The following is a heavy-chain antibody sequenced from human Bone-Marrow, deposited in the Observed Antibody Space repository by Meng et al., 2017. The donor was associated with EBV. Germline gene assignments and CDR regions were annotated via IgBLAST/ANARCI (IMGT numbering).Heavy chain of an antibody. CDR1: GFIVSSNH. CDR2: LYNRGDT. J-gene: IGHJ5*02. CDR3: AKDFEISGYWGLVS. D-gene: IGHD3-22*01. Sequence: EVQLVGAGGGLIQPGVSLRLSCAASGFIVSSNHMSWVRQAPGKGLEWVSSLYNRGDTHYADSVKGRFTISRDNSKNTLYLQMNSLRAEDTAVYYCAKDFEISGYWGLVSWGQGTLVTVSS. V-gene: IGHV3-53*01.